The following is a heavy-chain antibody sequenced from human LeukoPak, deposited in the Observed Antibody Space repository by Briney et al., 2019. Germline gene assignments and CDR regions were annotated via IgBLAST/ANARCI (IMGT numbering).Heavy chain of an antibody. D-gene: IGHD3-10*01. Sequence: GGSLRLSCLASGFTFSNFGMSWVRHTPGKGLEWVSAISESGDATFYADSVQGRFTISRDNSKNTLYPQMNSLGADDPAVYYCASHYGSGSNNGLDPWGQGTLVTVSS. J-gene: IGHJ5*02. CDR3: ASHYGSGSNNGLDP. CDR2: ISESGDAT. V-gene: IGHV3-23*01. CDR1: GFTFSNFG.